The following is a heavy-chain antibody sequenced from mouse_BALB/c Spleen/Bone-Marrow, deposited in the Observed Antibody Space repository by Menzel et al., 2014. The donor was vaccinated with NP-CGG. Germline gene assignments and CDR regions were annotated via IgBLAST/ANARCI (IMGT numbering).Heavy chain of an antibody. V-gene: IGHV1S41*01. CDR1: GYTFTSYW. J-gene: IGHJ1*01. Sequence: DLVKPGASVKLSCKASGYTFTSYWINWIKQRPGQGLEWIGRIAPGSGSTYYNEMFKGKATLTVDTSSSTAYIQLSSLLSEDFAVYFCARSRDGYFDVWGAGTTVTVSS. CDR2: IAPGSGST. CDR3: ARSRDGYFDV.